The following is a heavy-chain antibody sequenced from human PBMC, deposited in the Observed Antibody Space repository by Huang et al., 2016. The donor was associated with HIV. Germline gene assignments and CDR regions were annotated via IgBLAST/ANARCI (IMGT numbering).Heavy chain of an antibody. V-gene: IGHV1-8*03. CDR1: GFTFTNYD. J-gene: IGHJ4*02. CDR3: ARARGFLYDSTGYYSRYYFDS. D-gene: IGHD3-22*01. CDR2: MKPKSGNT. Sequence: QVQLVQSGAEVKKPGASVKVSCKASGFTFTNYDFTWVRQASGQGREWMGWMKPKSGNTGYAQKFQGRVTITRNTYITTAYMELRSLRSEDTAVYYCARARGFLYDSTGYYSRYYFDSWGQGTLVTISS.